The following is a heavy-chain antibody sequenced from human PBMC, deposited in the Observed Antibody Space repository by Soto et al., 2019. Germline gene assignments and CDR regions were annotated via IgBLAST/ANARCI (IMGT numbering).Heavy chain of an antibody. Sequence: VGSLRLSCAASGFTFSSYEMNWVRQAPGKGLEWVSYISSSGSTIYYADSVKGRFTISRDNAKNSLYLQMKSLRAEDTAVYYCASPYYYDSSGYPDAFDIWGQGTMVTVS. J-gene: IGHJ3*02. D-gene: IGHD3-22*01. CDR1: GFTFSSYE. CDR2: ISSSGSTI. CDR3: ASPYYYDSSGYPDAFDI. V-gene: IGHV3-48*03.